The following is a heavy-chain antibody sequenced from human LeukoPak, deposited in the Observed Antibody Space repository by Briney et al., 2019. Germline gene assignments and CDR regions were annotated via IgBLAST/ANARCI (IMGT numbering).Heavy chain of an antibody. V-gene: IGHV4-34*01. CDR2: INHSGGT. D-gene: IGHD3-10*01. J-gene: IGHJ4*02. CDR3: ATMMYGPGNYYNSDY. CDR1: GGSFSGYY. Sequence: SETLSLTCAVYGGSFSGYYWSWIRQPPGKGLEWIREINHSGGTNYNPSLKSRVTISVDTSKNQFSLKLSSVTAADTAVYYCATMMYGPGNYYNSDYWGQGTLVTVSS.